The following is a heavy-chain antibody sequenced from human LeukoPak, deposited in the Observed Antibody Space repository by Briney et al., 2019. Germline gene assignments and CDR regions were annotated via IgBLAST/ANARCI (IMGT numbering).Heavy chain of an antibody. Sequence: PSETLSLTCTVSGGSIRSYFWGWVRQPAGKGLEWTGRIYTTGATFYNPSLKTRLTMSIDTSKNQFSLRLTSVVAADTAVYYCARQGYTASYYFLDYWSQGTLVTVSS. D-gene: IGHD1-26*01. CDR2: IYTTGAT. CDR1: GGSIRSYF. CDR3: ARQGYTASYYFLDY. V-gene: IGHV4-4*07. J-gene: IGHJ4*02.